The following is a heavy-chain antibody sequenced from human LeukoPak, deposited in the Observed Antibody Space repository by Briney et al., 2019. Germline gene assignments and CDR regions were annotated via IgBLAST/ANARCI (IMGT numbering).Heavy chain of an antibody. V-gene: IGHV3-49*04. D-gene: IGHD3-22*01. CDR3: TREFGDRSGYYYYYYYYYMDV. J-gene: IGHJ6*03. CDR2: IRSKAYGGTT. Sequence: GGSLRLSCAASGFTFSSYEMNWVRQAPGKGLEWVGFIRSKAYGGTTEYAASVKGRFTISRDDSKSIAYLQMNSLKTEDTAVYYCTREFGDRSGYYYYYYYYYMDVWGKGTTVTISS. CDR1: GFTFSSYE.